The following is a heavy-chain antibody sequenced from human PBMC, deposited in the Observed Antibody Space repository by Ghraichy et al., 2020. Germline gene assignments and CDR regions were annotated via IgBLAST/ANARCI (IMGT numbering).Heavy chain of an antibody. CDR2: ISYDGSNT. D-gene: IGHD6-19*01. CDR3: AKDYLRIAVAGRVYFQH. V-gene: IGHV3-30*18. J-gene: IGHJ1*01. CDR1: GFTFSSYG. Sequence: GGSLRLSCAASGFTFSSYGMHWVRQAPGKGLEWVAVISYDGSNTYYADSVKGRFTISRDNSKNTLYLQMNSLRAEDTAVYYCAKDYLRIAVAGRVYFQHWGQGTLVTVSS.